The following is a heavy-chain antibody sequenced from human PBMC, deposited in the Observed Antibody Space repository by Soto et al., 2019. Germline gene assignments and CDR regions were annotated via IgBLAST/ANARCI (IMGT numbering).Heavy chain of an antibody. CDR1: GFTFSSHG. Sequence: QVQLVDSGGGVVQPGRSLRLSCAASGFTFSSHGMHWVRQAPGKGLEWVAVISFDGSSRYYGDSVKGRFTISRDNSKNTLYLQMDSLRVEDTAVYYCAKDRRYWGQGTLVTVSS. CDR2: ISFDGSSR. V-gene: IGHV3-30*18. J-gene: IGHJ4*02. CDR3: AKDRRY.